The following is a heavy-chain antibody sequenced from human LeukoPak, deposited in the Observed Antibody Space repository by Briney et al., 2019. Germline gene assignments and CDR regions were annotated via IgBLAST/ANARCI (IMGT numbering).Heavy chain of an antibody. V-gene: IGHV4-38-2*02. CDR1: GYSISTGYY. D-gene: IGHD6-13*01. J-gene: IGHJ4*02. CDR3: ARAPYSSSWSGSPFDY. CDR2: VYKNGHL. Sequence: SETLSLTCTVAGYSISTGYYWGWIRPPPGKGLEWLAYVYKNGHLDYNPSLRSRVTVSVDRSKTQFSLRLRSVTAADTAVYYCARAPYSSSWSGSPFDYWGQGTLVTVSS.